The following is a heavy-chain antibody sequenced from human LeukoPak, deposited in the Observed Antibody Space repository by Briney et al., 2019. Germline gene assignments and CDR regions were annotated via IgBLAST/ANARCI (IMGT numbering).Heavy chain of an antibody. CDR1: GFTFSSHR. CDR2: IHQYGGEN. D-gene: IGHD3-10*01. CDR3: ARVEVALSQES. Sequence: GGSLRLSCEGSGFTFSSHRMSWVRQAPGKGLEWVANIHQYGGENYYVDSVRGRFSISRDNAKNSLYLEMNSLRAEDTAVYYCARVEVALSQESWGQGTLVTVSS. J-gene: IGHJ5*02. V-gene: IGHV3-7*01.